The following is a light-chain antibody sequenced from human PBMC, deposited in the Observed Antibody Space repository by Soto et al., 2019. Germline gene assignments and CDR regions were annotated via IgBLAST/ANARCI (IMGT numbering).Light chain of an antibody. V-gene: IGKV3-15*01. Sequence: EIVMTQSPATLSVSPGERPTLSCRASQSVSSNLAWYQQKPGQAPRLLIYGTSTRATGVSARFSGSGSGTEFTLTISSLQSEDFAVYYCQQYDNWLTFGLRTKVQIK. CDR1: QSVSSN. J-gene: IGKJ4*01. CDR3: QQYDNWLT. CDR2: GTS.